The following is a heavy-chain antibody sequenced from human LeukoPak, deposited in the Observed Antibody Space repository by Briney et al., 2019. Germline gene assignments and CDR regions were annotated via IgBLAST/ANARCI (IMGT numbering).Heavy chain of an antibody. J-gene: IGHJ4*02. CDR2: INPKSGGT. CDR1: GYTFTDYY. Sequence: ASVKDSCKASGYTFTDYYVHWVRQAPGQGLEYMGWINPKSGGTSYAQKFQGRVTMTRDTSISTAYMELGRLRSDDTAVYYCARGGRDYGDYWGQGTLVTVSS. CDR3: ARGGRDYGDY. V-gene: IGHV1-2*02.